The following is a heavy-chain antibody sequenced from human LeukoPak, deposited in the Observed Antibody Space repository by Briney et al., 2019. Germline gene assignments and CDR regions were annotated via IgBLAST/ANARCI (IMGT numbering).Heavy chain of an antibody. V-gene: IGHV3-23*01. Sequence: PGGSLRLSCAASGITFRNYAMSWVRQAPGKGLEWVSTVSGNGESTFYADSVRGRFTISRANSKNTLYLQMNSLRAEDTAVYYCAELGITMIGGVWGKGTTVTISS. J-gene: IGHJ6*04. CDR3: AELGITMIGGV. CDR2: VSGNGEST. CDR1: GITFRNYA. D-gene: IGHD3-10*02.